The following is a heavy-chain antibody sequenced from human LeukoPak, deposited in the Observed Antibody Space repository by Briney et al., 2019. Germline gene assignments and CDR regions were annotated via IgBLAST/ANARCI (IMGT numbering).Heavy chain of an antibody. CDR2: INPGGNT. V-gene: IGHV4-34*01. D-gene: IGHD1-26*01. CDR1: DGSFSTSY. CDR3: ARDHPGSVGAPNLDAFDI. Sequence: SETLSLTCAVYDGSFSTSYWSWIRQPPAKGLEWIGEINPGGNTNYNPSLKSRVTISIGMSNNHFSLKLTSLTAADTAVYYCARDHPGSVGAPNLDAFDIWGQGTMVTVSS. J-gene: IGHJ3*02.